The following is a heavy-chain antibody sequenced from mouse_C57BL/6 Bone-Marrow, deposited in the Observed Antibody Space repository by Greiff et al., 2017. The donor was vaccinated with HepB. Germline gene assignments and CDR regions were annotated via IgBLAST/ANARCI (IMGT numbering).Heavy chain of an antibody. D-gene: IGHD2-4*01. Sequence: QVHVKQSGAELVRPGASVKLSCKASGYTFTDYYINWVKQRPGQGLEWIARIYPGSGNTYYNEKFKGKATLTAEKSSSTAYMQLSSLTSEDSAVYFCARAERDYDVWFAYWGQGTLVTVSA. CDR2: IYPGSGNT. CDR1: GYTFTDYY. J-gene: IGHJ3*01. V-gene: IGHV1-76*01. CDR3: ARAERDYDVWFAY.